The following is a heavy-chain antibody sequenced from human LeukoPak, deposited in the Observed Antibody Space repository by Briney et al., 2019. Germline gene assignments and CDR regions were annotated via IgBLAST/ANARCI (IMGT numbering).Heavy chain of an antibody. CDR3: ANGLQWLMFDS. CDR1: GGSTSNNY. Sequence: PSETLSLTCIVSGGSTSNNYWSWIRQSPGKGLEWIGNTYSSGTTNYNPSLKSRVTISIDTSKNQFSLNLISVTPADTAVYYCANGLQWLMFDSWGQGILVTVSS. D-gene: IGHD5-24*01. V-gene: IGHV4-59*01. CDR2: TYSSGTT. J-gene: IGHJ4*02.